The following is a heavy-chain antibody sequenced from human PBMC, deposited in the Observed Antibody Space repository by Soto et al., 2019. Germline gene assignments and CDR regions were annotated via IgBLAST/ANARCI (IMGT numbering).Heavy chain of an antibody. V-gene: IGHV4-4*02. CDR1: GGSMSSSNW. J-gene: IGHJ4*02. CDR2: AHHSGRT. D-gene: IGHD4-17*01. Sequence: PSETLSLTCTVSGGSMSSSNWWNWVRQPPGKGLEWIGEAHHSGRTNYNPSLKSRVTISVDKSKNHFSLKLSSVTAADTAVYYCARSEATVIDNWGQGTLVTVSS. CDR3: ARSEATVIDN.